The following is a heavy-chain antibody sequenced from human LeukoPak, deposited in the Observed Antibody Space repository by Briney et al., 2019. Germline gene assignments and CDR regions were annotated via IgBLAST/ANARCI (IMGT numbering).Heavy chain of an antibody. D-gene: IGHD3-22*01. J-gene: IGHJ3*02. V-gene: IGHV3-7*01. CDR3: ARVQYYYDSSGYYSLRAFDI. CDR2: IKQDGSEK. CDR1: GFTFGSYW. Sequence: GGSLRLSCAASGFTFGSYWMSWVRQAPGKGLEWVANIKQDGSEKYYVDSVKGRFTISRDNAKNSLYLQMNSLRAEDTAVYYCARVQYYYDSSGYYSLRAFDIWGQGTMVTVSS.